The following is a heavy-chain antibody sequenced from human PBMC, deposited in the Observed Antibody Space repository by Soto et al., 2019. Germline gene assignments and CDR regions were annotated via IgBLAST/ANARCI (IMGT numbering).Heavy chain of an antibody. J-gene: IGHJ5*02. CDR2: LYDSGST. Sequence: QLQLQESGSGQVKPSQTLSLTCAVSGGSITTGDYSWNWLRQPPGRGLEWVGYLYDSGSTYYNPSLKSRATIAVDRSKNHFSLKLSSVTAADTAVYYCARGRSTSGYPNFDPWGQGTLGTVSS. V-gene: IGHV4-30-2*01. CDR3: ARGRSTSGYPNFDP. D-gene: IGHD3-22*01. CDR1: GGSITTGDYS.